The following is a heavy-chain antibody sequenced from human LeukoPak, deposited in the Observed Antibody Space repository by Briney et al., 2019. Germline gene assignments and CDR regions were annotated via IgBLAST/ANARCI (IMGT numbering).Heavy chain of an antibody. D-gene: IGHD2-2*02. V-gene: IGHV3-23*01. J-gene: IGHJ1*01. CDR3: AKDIVVVPAAIPGYFQH. Sequence: GGSLRLSCAASGFTFSSYAMSWVRQAPGKGLEWVSAISGSGGSTYYADSVKGRFTISRDDSKNTLYLQMNSLRAEDTAVYYCAKDIVVVPAAIPGYFQHWGQGTLVTVSS. CDR2: ISGSGGST. CDR1: GFTFSSYA.